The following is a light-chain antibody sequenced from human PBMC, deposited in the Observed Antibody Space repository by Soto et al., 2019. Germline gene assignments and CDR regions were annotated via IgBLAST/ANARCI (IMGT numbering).Light chain of an antibody. CDR1: QSIGGNF. Sequence: EIVLTQSPGTLSLSPGEGATLSCRASQSIGGNFLAWYQQRRGQAPRLLIHGASNRATGIPARFSGSGSGTEFTLTISSLQSEDFAVYYCQQYNNWPRTFGQGTRLEIK. V-gene: IGKV3-15*01. CDR3: QQYNNWPRT. CDR2: GAS. J-gene: IGKJ5*01.